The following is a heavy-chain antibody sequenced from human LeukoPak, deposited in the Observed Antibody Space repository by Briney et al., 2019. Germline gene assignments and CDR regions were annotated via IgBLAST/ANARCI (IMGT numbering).Heavy chain of an antibody. Sequence: PGGSLRLSCAASGFTFSSYWMHWVRQAPGKGLVWVSRINSDGSSTIYADSVKGRFTISRDNAKNTLYLQMNSLRAEDTAVYYCAIWEYYYDSSFMILDWGQGTLVTVSS. CDR1: GFTFSSYW. V-gene: IGHV3-74*01. CDR2: INSDGSST. CDR3: AIWEYYYDSSFMILD. D-gene: IGHD3-22*01. J-gene: IGHJ4*02.